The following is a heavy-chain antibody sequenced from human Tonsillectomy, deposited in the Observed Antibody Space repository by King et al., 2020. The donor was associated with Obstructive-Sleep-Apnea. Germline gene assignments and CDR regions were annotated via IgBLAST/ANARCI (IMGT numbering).Heavy chain of an antibody. CDR3: ARSKTTVVTGNVDY. Sequence: VQLVESGGGLVQPGGSLRLSCAASGFTFSNYSMNWVRQAPGKGLEWVSYIRSSSSTIYYVDSVKGRFTISRDNAKNSLYLQMNSLRAEDTAVYYCARSKTTVVTGNVDYWGQGTLVTVSS. D-gene: IGHD4-23*01. CDR1: GFTFSNYS. V-gene: IGHV3-48*04. CDR2: IRSSSSTI. J-gene: IGHJ4*02.